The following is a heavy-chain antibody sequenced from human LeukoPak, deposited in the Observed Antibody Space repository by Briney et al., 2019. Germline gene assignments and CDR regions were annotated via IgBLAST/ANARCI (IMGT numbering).Heavy chain of an antibody. J-gene: IGHJ6*02. CDR3: ARGGYSYEDV. CDR1: GGSISGGSSF. CDR2: IYTSGST. Sequence: SQTLSLTCTVSGGSISGGSSFWSWVRQPAGKGLEWIGRIYTSGSTNYNPSLKSRVTMSVDTSKNQFSLKLSSVTAADTAVYYCARGGYSYEDVWGQGTTVTVSS. D-gene: IGHD5-18*01. V-gene: IGHV4-61*02.